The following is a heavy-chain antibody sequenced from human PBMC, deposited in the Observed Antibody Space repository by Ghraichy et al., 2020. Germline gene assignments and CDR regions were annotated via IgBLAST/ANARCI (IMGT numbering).Heavy chain of an antibody. CDR2: IYYSGST. J-gene: IGHJ4*02. Sequence: SETLSLTCTVSGGSISSYYWSWIRQPPGKGLEWIGYIYYSGSTNYNPSLKSRVTISVDTSKNQFSLKLSSVTAADTAVYYCARDGYMGLLDYWGQGTLVTVSS. D-gene: IGHD5-24*01. CDR3: ARDGYMGLLDY. V-gene: IGHV4-59*01. CDR1: GGSISSYY.